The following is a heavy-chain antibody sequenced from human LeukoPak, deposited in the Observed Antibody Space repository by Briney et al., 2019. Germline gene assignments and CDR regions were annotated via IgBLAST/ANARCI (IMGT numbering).Heavy chain of an antibody. CDR2: ISYDGSNK. D-gene: IGHD2-15*01. CDR1: GFTFSSYT. CDR3: ARGGRGPGDYFDL. J-gene: IGHJ2*01. Sequence: GGSLRLSSAASGFTFSSYTMHWVRQAPGKGLEWVAVISYDGSNKYYADSVKGRFTISRDNSKNMLYLRMNSLRAEDTAVYYCARGGRGPGDYFDLWGRGTLVTVSS. V-gene: IGHV3-30*04.